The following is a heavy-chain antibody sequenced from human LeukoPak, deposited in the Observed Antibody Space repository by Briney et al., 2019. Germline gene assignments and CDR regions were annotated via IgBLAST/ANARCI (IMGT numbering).Heavy chain of an antibody. J-gene: IGHJ4*02. CDR3: AKRMGE. D-gene: IGHD3-16*01. V-gene: IGHV4-4*07. CDR1: GGSISSDY. Sequence: SETLSLICTVSGGSISSDYWSWIRQPAGKGLEWIGRIYASGTTNYNPSLKSRLTMSVDTSKNQFSLKLRSVTAADTAVYYCAKRMGEWGQGTLVTVSS. CDR2: IYASGTT.